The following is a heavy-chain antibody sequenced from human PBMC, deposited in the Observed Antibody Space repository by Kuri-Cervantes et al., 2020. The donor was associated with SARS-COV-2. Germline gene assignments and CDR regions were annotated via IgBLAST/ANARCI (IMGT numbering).Heavy chain of an antibody. V-gene: IGHV3-11*04. J-gene: IGHJ4*02. CDR1: GFIFSDYY. D-gene: IGHD4-17*01. CDR3: ARAYGDYVFREGLDS. CDR2: IGPSGTTK. Sequence: GGSLRLSCTASGFIFSDYYMTWIRQAPGKGLEWVSNIGPSGTTKYYADSVKGRFIISRDNAKNSLYLQMNSLRVEDTALYYCARAYGDYVFREGLDSWGQGTLVTVSS.